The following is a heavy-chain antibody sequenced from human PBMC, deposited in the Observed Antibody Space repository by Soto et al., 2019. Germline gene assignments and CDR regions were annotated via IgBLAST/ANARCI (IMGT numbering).Heavy chain of an antibody. V-gene: IGHV1-3*01. D-gene: IGHD2-15*01. CDR2: INAGNGNT. Sequence: ASVQVSCKASGYTFTSYAMHWVRQAPGQRLEWMGWINAGNGNTKYSQKFQGRVTITRDTSASTAYMELSSLRSEDTAVYYCARGLQYCSGGSCYSKPVDYWGQGTLVTVSS. J-gene: IGHJ4*02. CDR1: GYTFTSYA. CDR3: ARGLQYCSGGSCYSKPVDY.